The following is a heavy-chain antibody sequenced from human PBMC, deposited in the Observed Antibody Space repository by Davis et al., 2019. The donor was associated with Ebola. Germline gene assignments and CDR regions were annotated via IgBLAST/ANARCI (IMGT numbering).Heavy chain of an antibody. V-gene: IGHV1-69*13. CDR2: IIPIFGTA. CDR1: GGTFSSYA. D-gene: IGHD2-15*01. Sequence: SVKVSCKASGGTFSSYAISWVRQAPGQGLEWMGGIIPIFGTANYAQKFQGRVTITADESTSTAYMERSSLRSEDTAVYYCARERLLGYCSGGSCYSNYFDYWGQGTLVTVSS. J-gene: IGHJ4*02. CDR3: ARERLLGYCSGGSCYSNYFDY.